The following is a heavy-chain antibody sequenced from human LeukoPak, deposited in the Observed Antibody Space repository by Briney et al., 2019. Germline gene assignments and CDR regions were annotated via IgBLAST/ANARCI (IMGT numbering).Heavy chain of an antibody. CDR2: IYYSGST. D-gene: IGHD3-10*01. V-gene: IGHV4-59*08. CDR1: GGSISSYY. Sequence: SETLSLTCTVSGGSISSYYWSWIRQPPGKGLEWIGYIYYSGSTNYNPSLKSRVTISVDTSKNQFSLKLSSVTAADTAVYYCARRMATMVRGVIIPGGNWFDPWGQGTLVTVSS. CDR3: ARRMATMVRGVIIPGGNWFDP. J-gene: IGHJ5*02.